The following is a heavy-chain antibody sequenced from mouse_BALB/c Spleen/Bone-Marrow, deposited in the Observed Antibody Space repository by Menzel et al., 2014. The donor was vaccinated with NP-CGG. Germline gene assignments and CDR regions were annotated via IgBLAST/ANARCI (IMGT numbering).Heavy chain of an antibody. CDR2: IDPANDNT. J-gene: IGHJ3*01. CDR1: GFNIKDTY. CDR3: AYYRYDEGGFAF. Sequence: VQLQQSGAELVKPGASVKLSCTASGFNIKDTYMHWVKQRPEQGLEWIGGIDPANDNTKYDPKFQGKATITADTSSNTAYLQLSSLTSEDTAVYYCAYYRYDEGGFAFWGQGTLVTVSA. D-gene: IGHD2-14*01. V-gene: IGHV14-3*02.